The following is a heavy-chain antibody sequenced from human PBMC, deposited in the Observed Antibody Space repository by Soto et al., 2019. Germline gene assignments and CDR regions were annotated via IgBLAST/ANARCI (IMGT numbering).Heavy chain of an antibody. CDR1: GGSISSGEYK. D-gene: IGHD1-26*01. CDR3: ARVGSAFDP. J-gene: IGHJ5*02. CDR2: IYYSGST. Sequence: SETLSLTCTVSGGSISSGEYKWSWIRQSPGKGLEWIGYIYYSGSTYYNPSLKSRVTISLDRSKKQLSLNLSSVTAADTAVYYCARVGSAFDPWGQGTLVTVSS. V-gene: IGHV4-30-4*01.